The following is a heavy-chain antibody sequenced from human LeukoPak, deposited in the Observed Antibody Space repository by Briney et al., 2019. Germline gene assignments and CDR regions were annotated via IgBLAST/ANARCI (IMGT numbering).Heavy chain of an antibody. CDR2: ISGSGGST. CDR3: AKPYGYSSSSRSFDY. CDR1: GFTFSSYA. Sequence: GGSLRLSCAASGFTFSSYAMSWVRQAPGKGLEWVSAISGSGGSTYYADSVKGRFTTSRDNSKNTLYLQMNSLRAEDTAVYYCAKPYGYSSSSRSFDYWGQGTLVTVSS. J-gene: IGHJ4*02. D-gene: IGHD6-6*01. V-gene: IGHV3-23*01.